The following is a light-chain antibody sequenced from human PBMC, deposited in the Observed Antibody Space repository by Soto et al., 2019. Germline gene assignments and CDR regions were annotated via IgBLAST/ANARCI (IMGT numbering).Light chain of an antibody. CDR1: QDISDF. J-gene: IGKJ5*01. CDR3: QQYGDLPIT. CDR2: GAS. V-gene: IGKV1-33*01. Sequence: DLQLTQSPSSLIASVGDRVTITCQASQDISDFLNWYQQKPGKAPKVLIYGASNLHTGVPSRFNGRGSGTDFTLAISSLQPDDSGTYYCQQYGDLPITFGQGTRLEIK.